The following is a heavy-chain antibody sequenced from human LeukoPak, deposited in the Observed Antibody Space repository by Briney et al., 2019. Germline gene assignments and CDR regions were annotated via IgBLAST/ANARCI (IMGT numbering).Heavy chain of an antibody. D-gene: IGHD2-15*01. CDR1: GFTFSCYA. J-gene: IGHJ4*02. CDR3: ARDWCSGQSCYLDY. CDR2: IWSDGGNP. V-gene: IGHV3-33*01. Sequence: PGMSLRLSCGASGFTFSCYAMHWVRQAPGKGLEWVAVIWSDGGNPYSADSVKGRFTISRDNSKNTVFLQMNRLRAEDTAVYYCARDWCSGQSCYLDYWGQGTLVTVSS.